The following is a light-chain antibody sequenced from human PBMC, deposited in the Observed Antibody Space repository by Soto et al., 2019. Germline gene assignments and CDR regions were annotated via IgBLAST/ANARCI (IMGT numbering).Light chain of an antibody. CDR3: QQRTNRPPR. CDR1: QSVSSY. Sequence: SLSAGAVSLKKGERATLSCRASQSVSSYLAWYQQKPGQAPRLLIYDASNRATGIPARFSGSGSGTDFTLTISSLEPEDFAVYYCQQRTNRPPRFGHGRLLE. J-gene: IGKJ5*01. CDR2: DAS. V-gene: IGKV3-11*01.